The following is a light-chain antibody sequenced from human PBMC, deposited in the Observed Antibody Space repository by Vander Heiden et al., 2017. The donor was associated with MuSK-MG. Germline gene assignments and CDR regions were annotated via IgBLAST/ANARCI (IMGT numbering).Light chain of an antibody. CDR3: QQIDSNRGIT. CDR1: QSISSY. V-gene: IGKV1-39*01. CDR2: AAS. Sequence: DIQMTQSPSSLSASVGDRVTITCRASQSISSYLNWYQQKPGKAPKLLIYAASSLQSGVPSRFSGSGSGTDFTLTISIRQPEDFATYYCQQIDSNRGITFGVGTKVEIK. J-gene: IGKJ4*01.